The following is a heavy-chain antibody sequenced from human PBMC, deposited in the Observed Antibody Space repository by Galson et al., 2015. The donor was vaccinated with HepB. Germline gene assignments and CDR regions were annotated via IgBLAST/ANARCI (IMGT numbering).Heavy chain of an antibody. CDR2: ISRGGLYI. D-gene: IGHD1-26*01. CDR1: GFTLSTYS. J-gene: IGHJ4*02. Sequence: SLRLSCAASGFTLSTYSINWVRQAPGKGLEWVSSISRGGLYILYADSVKGRFTISRDDAKDAVFLQMNNLRAEDTALYFCARGETVGPTTGFDLWGQGTLVTVSS. CDR3: ARGETVGPTTGFDL. V-gene: IGHV3-21*01.